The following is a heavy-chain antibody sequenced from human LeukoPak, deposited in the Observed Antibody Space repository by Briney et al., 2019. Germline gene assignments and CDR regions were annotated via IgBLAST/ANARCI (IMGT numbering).Heavy chain of an antibody. CDR2: ISGSGGST. Sequence: GGSLRLSCAASGFSFDDYAMHWVRQAPGKGLEWVSAISGSGGSTYYADSVKGRFTISRDNSKNTLYLQMNSLRAEDTAVYYCAKSPRGPPIVVVVAPTWFDPWGQGTLVTVSS. J-gene: IGHJ5*02. CDR3: AKSPRGPPIVVVVAPTWFDP. CDR1: GFSFDDYA. V-gene: IGHV3-23*01. D-gene: IGHD2-15*01.